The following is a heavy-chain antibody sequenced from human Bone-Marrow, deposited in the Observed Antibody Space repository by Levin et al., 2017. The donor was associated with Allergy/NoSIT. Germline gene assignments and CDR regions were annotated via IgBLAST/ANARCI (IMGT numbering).Heavy chain of an antibody. V-gene: IGHV1-69*13. Sequence: GASVKVSCKASGGTFSSYAISWVRQAPGQGLEWMGGIIPIFGTANYALKFQAGVRFTADESTNTAYMRLSSLRSEDTAVYFCARHSGTFRDDLLTGSRWGYGMDVWGQGTTVIVSS. CDR2: IIPIFGTA. CDR3: ARHSGTFRDDLLTGSRWGYGMDV. J-gene: IGHJ6*02. D-gene: IGHD3-9*01. CDR1: GGTFSSYA.